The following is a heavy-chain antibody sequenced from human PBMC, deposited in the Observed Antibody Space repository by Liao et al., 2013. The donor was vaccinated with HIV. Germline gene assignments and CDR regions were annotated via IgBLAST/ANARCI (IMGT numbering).Heavy chain of an antibody. Sequence: QVQLQESGPGLVKPSETLSLTCTVSGGSISSYYWSWIRQPAGKGLEWIGRIFTSGSTNFNPSLKSRVTMSVDTSKNQFSLKLSSVTAADTAVYYCARVNDYYDSSGYYNFDYWAREPWSRLL. CDR2: IFTSGST. D-gene: IGHD3-22*01. J-gene: IGHJ4*02. CDR1: GGSISSYY. CDR3: ARVNDYYDSSGYYNFDY. V-gene: IGHV4-4*07.